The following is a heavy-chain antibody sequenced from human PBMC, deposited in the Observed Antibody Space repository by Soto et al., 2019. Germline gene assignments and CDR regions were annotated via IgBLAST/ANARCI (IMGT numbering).Heavy chain of an antibody. D-gene: IGHD4-17*01. CDR3: AICPYGDSYYYGMDV. V-gene: IGHV3-33*01. J-gene: IGHJ6*02. CDR1: GFTFSSYG. Sequence: QVQLVESGGGVVQPGRSLRLSCAASGFTFSSYGMHWVRQAPGKGLERVAVIWYDGSNKYYADSVKGRFTISRDNSKNTLYQQMNSLRAEDTAVYYCAICPYGDSYYYGMDVWGQGTTVTVSS. CDR2: IWYDGSNK.